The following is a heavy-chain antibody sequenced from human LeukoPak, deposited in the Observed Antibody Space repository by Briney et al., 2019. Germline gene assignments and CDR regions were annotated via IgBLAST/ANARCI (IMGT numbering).Heavy chain of an antibody. D-gene: IGHD3-3*01. J-gene: IGHJ3*02. CDR1: GGSISSSNDY. V-gene: IGHV4-39*01. CDR3: VRNSTIFAVVIINGPFDI. CDR2: IYYSGST. Sequence: SETLSLTCTVAGGSISSSNDYWGWIRQPPGKGLDWIGSIYYSGSTQYNPSLKSRVTISVDTSKNQFSLNLSSVTAADTAVYYCVRNSTIFAVVIINGPFDIWGQGTMVTVSS.